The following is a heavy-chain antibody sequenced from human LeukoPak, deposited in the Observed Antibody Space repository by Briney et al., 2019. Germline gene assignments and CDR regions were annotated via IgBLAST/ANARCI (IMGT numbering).Heavy chain of an antibody. CDR1: GYTFTGSY. D-gene: IGHD6-13*01. V-gene: IGHV1-2*02. J-gene: IGHJ4*02. CDR3: ARGAAAAGAGSDY. Sequence: ASVKVSCKASGYTFTGSYMHWVRQAPGQGLEWMGWINPNSGGTNYAQKFQGRVTMTRDTSISTAYMELSRLRSDDTAVYYCARGAAAAGAGSDYWGQGTLVTVSS. CDR2: INPNSGGT.